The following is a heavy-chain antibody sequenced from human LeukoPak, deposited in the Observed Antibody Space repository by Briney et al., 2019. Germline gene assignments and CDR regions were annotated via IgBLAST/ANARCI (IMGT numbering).Heavy chain of an antibody. J-gene: IGHJ5*02. Sequence: PVASVKVSCKASGYTFTSYGISWVRQAPGQGLEWMGWISAYNGNTNYAQKLQGRVTMTTDTSTSTVYMELSSLRSEDTAVYYCARAPPLDSYGYNLDKVWFDPWGQGTLVTVSS. CDR3: ARAPPLDSYGYNLDKVWFDP. CDR2: ISAYNGNT. V-gene: IGHV1-18*01. CDR1: GYTFTSYG. D-gene: IGHD5-18*01.